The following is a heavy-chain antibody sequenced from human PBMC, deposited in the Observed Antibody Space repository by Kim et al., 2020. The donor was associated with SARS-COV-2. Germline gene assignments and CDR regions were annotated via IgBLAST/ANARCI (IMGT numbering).Heavy chain of an antibody. D-gene: IGHD5-12*01. Sequence: SETLSLTCAVYGGSFSGYCWSWIRQTPGKGLEWIGEVNQSGSTNYNPSLKSRATISIDTSKNQFSLKLTSLTAADTSVFYCARQVARFIGYESLASLKETYDYYGLDVWGQGTTVTVS. CDR2: VNQSGST. V-gene: IGHV4-34*01. CDR3: ARQVARFIGYESLASLKETYDYYGLDV. CDR1: GGSFSGYC. J-gene: IGHJ6*02.